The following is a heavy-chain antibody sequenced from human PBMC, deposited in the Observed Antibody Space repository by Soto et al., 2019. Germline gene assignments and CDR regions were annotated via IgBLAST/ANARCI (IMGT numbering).Heavy chain of an antibody. V-gene: IGHV1-18*01. Sequence: QVQLVQSGAEVKKPGASVKVSCKASGYTFTNYGIIWVRQAPGQGLEWMGWISAYNGNTNYAQKLQGRVTMTTDTATSTPYMELRSLRSDDTAVYYCARDRGSYALDFWGQGTLVTVSS. CDR3: ARDRGSYALDF. CDR1: GYTFTNYG. D-gene: IGHD1-26*01. CDR2: ISAYNGNT. J-gene: IGHJ4*02.